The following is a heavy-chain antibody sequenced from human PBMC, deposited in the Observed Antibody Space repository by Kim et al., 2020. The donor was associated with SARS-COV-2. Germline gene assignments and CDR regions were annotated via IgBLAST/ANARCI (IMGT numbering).Heavy chain of an antibody. J-gene: IGHJ5*02. D-gene: IGHD6-13*01. Sequence: GGSLRLSCAASGFTFSSYSMNWVRQAPGKGLEWVSSISSSSSYIYYADSVKGRFTISRDNAKNSLYLQMNSLRAEDTAVYYCARVSSWSNWFDPWGQGTLVTVSS. CDR1: GFTFSSYS. CDR3: ARVSSWSNWFDP. V-gene: IGHV3-21*01. CDR2: ISSSSSYI.